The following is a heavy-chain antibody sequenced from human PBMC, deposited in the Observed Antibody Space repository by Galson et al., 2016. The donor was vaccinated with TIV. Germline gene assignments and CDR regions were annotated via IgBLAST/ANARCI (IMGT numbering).Heavy chain of an antibody. V-gene: IGHV4-31*03. J-gene: IGHJ3*01. D-gene: IGHD1-14*01. Sequence: QVQLQESGPGLVRPSQTLSLTCSVSGGAISSGYYYWTWIRKHPGKGLEWLGYINYSGSTYYTPSLKSRLTPSVDGSKNLFSLDLSSGTAADTAVYYCARSRSLDNLDAFDVWGQGTMVLVSS. CDR2: INYSGST. CDR1: GGAISSGYYY. CDR3: ARSRSLDNLDAFDV.